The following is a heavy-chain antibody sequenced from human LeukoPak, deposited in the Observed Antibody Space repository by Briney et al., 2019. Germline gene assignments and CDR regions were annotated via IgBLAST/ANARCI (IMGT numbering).Heavy chain of an antibody. CDR3: AKDPKIVVVPAARFDY. CDR1: GFTFSSYA. J-gene: IGHJ4*02. CDR2: ISGSGGST. D-gene: IGHD2-2*01. Sequence: PGGSLRLSCAASGFTFSSYAMSWVRQAPGKGLEWVSAISGSGGSTYYADSVKGRFTISRDNSKNTLYLQMNSLRAEDTAVYYCAKDPKIVVVPAARFDYWGQGTLVTVSS. V-gene: IGHV3-23*01.